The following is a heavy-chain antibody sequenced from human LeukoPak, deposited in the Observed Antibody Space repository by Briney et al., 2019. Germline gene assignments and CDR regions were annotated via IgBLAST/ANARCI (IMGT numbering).Heavy chain of an antibody. D-gene: IGHD4-17*01. CDR1: GGSISSYY. CDR2: IYTSGST. J-gene: IGHJ4*02. Sequence: SETLSLTCTVSGGSISSYYWSWIRQPAGKGLEWIGRIYTSGSTNYNPSLKSRVTMSVDTSKNQFSLKLSSVTAADTAVYYCARDKIYGDYDLDFDYWGQGTLVTVST. CDR3: ARDKIYGDYDLDFDY. V-gene: IGHV4-4*07.